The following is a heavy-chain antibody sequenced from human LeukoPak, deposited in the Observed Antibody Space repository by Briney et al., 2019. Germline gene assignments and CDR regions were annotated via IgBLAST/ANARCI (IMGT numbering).Heavy chain of an antibody. V-gene: IGHV1-46*01. CDR3: ARAGGQLARAAVAPNWFDP. CDR2: INPSGGST. D-gene: IGHD6-19*01. CDR1: GYTFTSYY. Sequence: GASVKVSCKASGYTFTSYYMHWVRQAPGQGLEWMGIINPSGGSTSYAQKFQGRVTMTRDMSTSTVYMELSSLRSEDTAVYYCARAGGQLARAAVAPNWFDPWGQGTLVTVSS. J-gene: IGHJ5*02.